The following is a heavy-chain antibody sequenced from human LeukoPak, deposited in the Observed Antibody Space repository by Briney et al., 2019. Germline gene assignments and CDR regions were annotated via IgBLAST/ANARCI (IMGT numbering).Heavy chain of an antibody. Sequence: ASVKVSCKASGYTFTSYAMNWVRQAPGQGLEWLGWINTNTGNPTYAQGFTGRFVFSLDTPVSTAYLKISSLKAEDTAVYYWARSGVLRFLEWLESAAGFDYWGQGTLVTVSS. V-gene: IGHV7-4-1*02. J-gene: IGHJ4*02. CDR3: ARSGVLRFLEWLESAAGFDY. CDR1: GYTFTSYA. D-gene: IGHD3-3*01. CDR2: INTNTGNP.